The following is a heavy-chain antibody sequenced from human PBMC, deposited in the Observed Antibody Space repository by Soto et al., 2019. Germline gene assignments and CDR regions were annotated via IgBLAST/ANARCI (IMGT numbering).Heavy chain of an antibody. V-gene: IGHV3-23*01. CDR2: ISTSGGTT. D-gene: IGHD6-19*01. Sequence: GGSLRLSCAASGFTFRNYAMSWVRQAPGKGLEWVSGISTSGGTTHYADSVKGRFTISRDNSKNTLYLQMSSLRAEDTAIYYCTKDRIAVTAPLDYWGQGTLVTVSS. J-gene: IGHJ4*02. CDR3: TKDRIAVTAPLDY. CDR1: GFTFRNYA.